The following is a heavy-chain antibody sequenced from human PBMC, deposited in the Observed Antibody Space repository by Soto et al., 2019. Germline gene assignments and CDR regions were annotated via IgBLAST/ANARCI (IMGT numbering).Heavy chain of an antibody. D-gene: IGHD7-27*01. CDR1: GDSMTNYY. CDR3: ARDQSGAADL. J-gene: IGHJ3*01. Sequence: QVQLQESGPGLVEPSETLSLTCTVSGDSMTNYYWSWLRQSADKGLEWIGRISATGTTTYIPSLKSRITLSVDTSKSQFSLNLKFVTAADTAVYFCARDQSGAADLWGQGTMVTVS. CDR2: ISATGTT. V-gene: IGHV4-4*07.